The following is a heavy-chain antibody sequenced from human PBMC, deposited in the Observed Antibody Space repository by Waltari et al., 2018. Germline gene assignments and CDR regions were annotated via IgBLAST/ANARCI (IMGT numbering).Heavy chain of an antibody. J-gene: IGHJ4*02. CDR3: ARHFTRSTSCYDL. Sequence: QVSLQESGPGQVKPSETLSLTCPVSGGSIGSFFWGWIRQAPGKGLEWIGFINYSGNTNYNASLKSRVTMSLDTSKKQVFLKLTSVTAADTAIYYCARHFTRSTSCYDLWGQGTQVFVSS. V-gene: IGHV4-59*08. D-gene: IGHD2-2*01. CDR2: INYSGNT. CDR1: GGSIGSFF.